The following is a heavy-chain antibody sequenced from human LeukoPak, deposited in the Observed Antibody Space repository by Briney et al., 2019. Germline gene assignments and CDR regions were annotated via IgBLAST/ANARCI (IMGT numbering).Heavy chain of an antibody. CDR2: ISVDGSNK. D-gene: IGHD3-22*01. V-gene: IGHV3-30-3*01. J-gene: IGHJ4*02. Sequence: GGSLRLSCAASGFTFSSYAMSWVRQAPGKGLEWVAVISVDGSNKFYAGSVRGRCTISRDNSKNTLYLQMNSLRAEDTAVYYCARDPTVYYYDSSGYYFDYWGQRTLVTVSS. CDR1: GFTFSSYA. CDR3: ARDPTVYYYDSSGYYFDY.